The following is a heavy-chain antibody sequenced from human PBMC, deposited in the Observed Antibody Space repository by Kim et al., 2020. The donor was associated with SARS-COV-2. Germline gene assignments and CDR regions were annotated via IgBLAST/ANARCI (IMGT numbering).Heavy chain of an antibody. V-gene: IGHV7-4-1*02. CDR2: INTNTGNP. D-gene: IGHD3-10*01. Sequence: ASVKVSCKASGYTFTSYAMNWVRQAPGQGLEWMGWINTNTGNPTYAQGFTGRFVFSLDTSVSTAYLQISSLKAEDTAVYYCARVCNIWFGELCAFDPWGQGTLVTVSS. CDR3: ARVCNIWFGELCAFDP. J-gene: IGHJ5*02. CDR1: GYTFTSYA.